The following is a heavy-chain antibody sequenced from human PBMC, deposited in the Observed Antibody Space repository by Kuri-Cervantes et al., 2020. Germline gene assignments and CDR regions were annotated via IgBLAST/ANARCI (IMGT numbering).Heavy chain of an antibody. J-gene: IGHJ3*01. CDR3: ASTKRGSNAFDV. D-gene: IGHD2-8*01. CDR1: GFTFSSYA. Sequence: GESLKISCAASGFTFSSYAMSWVRQAPGKGLVWVSRINNDGRSTSYADSVKGRFTISRDNAKNTLYLQMNSLRAEDTAVYYCASTKRGSNAFDVWGQGTMVTVSS. V-gene: IGHV3-74*01. CDR2: INNDGRST.